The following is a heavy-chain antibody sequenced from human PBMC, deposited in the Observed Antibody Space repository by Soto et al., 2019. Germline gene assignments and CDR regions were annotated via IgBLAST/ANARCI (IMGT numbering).Heavy chain of an antibody. J-gene: IGHJ6*02. D-gene: IGHD3-10*01. Sequence: SETLSLTCTVSGGSISSYYGGWIRQPPGKGLEWIGSIYYSGSTYYNPSLKSRVTISVDTSKNQFSLKLSSVTAADTAVYYCARGRGSYYYYGMDVWGQGTTVTVSS. CDR1: GGSISSYY. V-gene: IGHV4-39*01. CDR2: IYYSGST. CDR3: ARGRGSYYYYGMDV.